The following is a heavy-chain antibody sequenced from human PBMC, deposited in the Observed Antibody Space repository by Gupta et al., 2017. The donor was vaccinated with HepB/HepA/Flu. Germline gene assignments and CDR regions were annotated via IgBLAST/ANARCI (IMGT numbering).Heavy chain of an antibody. D-gene: IGHD2-2*01. CDR2: IYYSGST. CDR3: ARLCELVVVPAAINVFSGWFDP. J-gene: IGHJ5*02. V-gene: IGHV4-59*01. Sequence: QVQLHESGPGLVKPSETLSLPCTVPGGSTPSYYWSCIRQPPGKGLEWIGYIYYSGSTNYNPSLKSRVTISVDTSKNQFSLKLSSVTAADTAVYYCARLCELVVVPAAINVFSGWFDPWGQGTLVTVSS. CDR1: GGSTPSYY.